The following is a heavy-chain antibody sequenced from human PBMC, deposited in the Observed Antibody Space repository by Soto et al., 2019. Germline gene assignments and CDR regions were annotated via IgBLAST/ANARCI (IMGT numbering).Heavy chain of an antibody. J-gene: IGHJ4*02. V-gene: IGHV3-53*05. CDR3: AKGGRQWLVTSDFNY. CDR2: IYSGGST. D-gene: IGHD6-19*01. Sequence: GGSLRLSCAASGFTVSSTYMSWVRQAPGKGLEWVSVIYSGGSTYYADSVKGRFTISRDNSKNTLYLQMNSLRAEDTAVYYCAKGGRQWLVTSDFNYWGQGALVTVSS. CDR1: GFTVSSTY.